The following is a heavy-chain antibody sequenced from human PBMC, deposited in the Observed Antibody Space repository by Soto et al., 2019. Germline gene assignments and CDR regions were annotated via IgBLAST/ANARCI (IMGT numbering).Heavy chain of an antibody. D-gene: IGHD3-3*01. V-gene: IGHV1-8*01. CDR2: MNPNSGNT. Sequence: ASVKVSCKASGYTFTSYDINWVRQATGQGLEWMGWMNPNSGNTGYAQKFQGRVTMTRNTSISTAYMELSSLGSEDTAVYYCARGGGWSGYYRYYYYYYGMDVWGQGTTVTVSS. CDR1: GYTFTSYD. J-gene: IGHJ6*02. CDR3: ARGGGWSGYYRYYYYYYGMDV.